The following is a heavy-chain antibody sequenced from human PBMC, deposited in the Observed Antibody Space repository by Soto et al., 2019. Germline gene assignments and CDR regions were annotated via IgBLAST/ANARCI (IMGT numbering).Heavy chain of an antibody. CDR1: GFTFTSSA. J-gene: IGHJ4*02. D-gene: IGHD3-9*01. CDR3: ARDVTGFYSFDY. V-gene: IGHV1-58*01. CDR2: IVVGSGNT. Sequence: SVKVSCKASGFTFTSSAVQWVRQARGQRLEWIGWIVVGSGNTNYAQKFQERVTITRDMSTSTAYMELSSLRSEDTAVYHCARDVTGFYSFDYWGQGTPVTVSS.